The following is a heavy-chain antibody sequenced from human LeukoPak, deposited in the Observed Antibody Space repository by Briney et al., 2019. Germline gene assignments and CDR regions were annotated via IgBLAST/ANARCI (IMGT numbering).Heavy chain of an antibody. D-gene: IGHD5-24*01. CDR1: GGSISSGGYY. J-gene: IGHJ5*02. CDR2: INHSGST. CDR3: ARDARWLQRRGSSDNWFDP. Sequence: SETLSLTCTVSGGSISSGGYYWSWIRQPPGKGLEWIGYINHSGSTYYNPSLKSRVTIPVDRSKNQFSLKLSSVTAADTAVYYCARDARWLQRRGSSDNWFDPWGQGTLVTVSS. V-gene: IGHV4-30-2*01.